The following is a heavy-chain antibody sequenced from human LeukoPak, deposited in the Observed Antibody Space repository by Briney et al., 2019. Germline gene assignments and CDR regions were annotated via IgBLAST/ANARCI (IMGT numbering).Heavy chain of an antibody. CDR2: ISSTSSRYI. CDR3: AREIDEGFDY. V-gene: IGHV3-21*01. J-gene: IGHJ4*02. CDR1: GFTFSTYS. Sequence: GGSLRLSCVASGFTFSTYSMNWVRQAPGKGLEWVSCISSTSSRYIYYADSVKGRFTISRDNAKNSLYLQMISLRAEDTAVYYCAREIDEGFDYWGQGTLVTVSS.